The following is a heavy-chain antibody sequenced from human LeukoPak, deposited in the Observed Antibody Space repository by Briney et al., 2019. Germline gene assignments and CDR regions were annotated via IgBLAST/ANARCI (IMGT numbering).Heavy chain of an antibody. D-gene: IGHD1-26*01. CDR1: GFTFSSYA. CDR2: IKSKTDGGTT. V-gene: IGHV3-15*01. J-gene: IGHJ4*02. CDR3: TIGSGSYHY. Sequence: GGSLRLSCAASGFTFSSYAMSWVRQAPGKGLEWVGRIKSKTDGGTTDYAAPVKGRFTISRDDSKNTLYLQMNSLKTEDTAVYYCTIGSGSYHYWGQGTLVTVSS.